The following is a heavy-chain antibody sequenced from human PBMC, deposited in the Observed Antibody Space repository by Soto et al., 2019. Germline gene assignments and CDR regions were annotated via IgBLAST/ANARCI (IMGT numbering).Heavy chain of an antibody. CDR1: GGSISSSSYY. CDR3: AREGGYCSSTSCYI. D-gene: IGHD2-2*02. J-gene: IGHJ4*02. V-gene: IGHV4-39*02. CDR2: IYYSGST. Sequence: SETLSLTCTVSGGSISSSSYYWGWIRQPPGKGLEWIWSIYYSGSTYYNPSLKSRVTISVDTSKNQFSLKLSSVTAADKAVYYCAREGGYCSSTSCYIWGQGTLVTVSS.